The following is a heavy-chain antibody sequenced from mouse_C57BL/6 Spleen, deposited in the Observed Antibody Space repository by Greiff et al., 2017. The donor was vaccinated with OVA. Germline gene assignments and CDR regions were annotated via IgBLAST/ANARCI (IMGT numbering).Heavy chain of an antibody. V-gene: IGHV5-17*01. Sequence: EVQVVESGGGLVKPGGSLKLSCAASGFTFSDYGMHWVRQAPEKGLEWVAYISSGSSTIYYADTVKGRFTISRDNAKNTRFLQMTSRRAEDTAMYYCARDYGRMNYDGWGTGTTGTVSS. CDR2: ISSGSSTI. J-gene: IGHJ1*03. D-gene: IGHD1-1*01. CDR1: GFTFSDYG. CDR3: ARDYGRMNYDG.